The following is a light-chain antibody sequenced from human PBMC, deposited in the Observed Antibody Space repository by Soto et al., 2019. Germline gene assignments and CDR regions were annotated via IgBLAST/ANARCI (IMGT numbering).Light chain of an antibody. Sequence: QSALTQPASVSGSPGQSITISCTGTSSDVGNYNLVSWYQQYPGKAPKLMIYEVGKRPSGVSNRFSGSKSGNTASLTISGQPAEEEADYYCSSIGLRSTFVFGGGTKVTVL. J-gene: IGLJ2*01. CDR2: EVG. CDR3: SSIGLRSTFV. CDR1: SSDVGNYNL. V-gene: IGLV2-23*02.